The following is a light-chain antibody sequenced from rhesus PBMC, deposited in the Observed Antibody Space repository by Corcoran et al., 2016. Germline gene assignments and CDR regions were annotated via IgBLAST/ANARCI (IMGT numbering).Light chain of an antibody. CDR2: QAS. CDR1: ESVRFFGINL. V-gene: IGKV7-13*01. J-gene: IGKJ2*01. Sequence: DIVLTQSPASLAVSPGPRATITCRASESVRFFGINLIHWYQQKPGQPPNLLIYQASNKDPGVPARFIGNGSRTDFTLTINPVEADDAADYYCLQSTNSPYSFGRGTKVEIK. CDR3: LQSTNSPYS.